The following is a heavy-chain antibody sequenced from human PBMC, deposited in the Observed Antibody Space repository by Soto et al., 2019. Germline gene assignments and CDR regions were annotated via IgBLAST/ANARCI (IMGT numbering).Heavy chain of an antibody. V-gene: IGHV1-69*06. CDR2: ISPIFGTA. CDR3: AKSRYCSGGSCYLFDS. Sequence: ASVKVSCKTSGGTFSTLVISWVRQAPGQGLEWMGGISPIFGTANYAQKFQGRVTITADKSTSTAYMELSSLRSDDTAVYYCAKSRYCSGGSCYLFDSWGQGALVTVS. D-gene: IGHD2-15*01. CDR1: GGTFSTLV. J-gene: IGHJ4*02.